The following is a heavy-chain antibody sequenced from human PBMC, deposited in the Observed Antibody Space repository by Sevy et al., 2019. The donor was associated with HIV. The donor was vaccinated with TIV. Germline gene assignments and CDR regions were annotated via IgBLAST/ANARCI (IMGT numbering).Heavy chain of an antibody. J-gene: IGHJ4*02. CDR1: GFTFSNAW. V-gene: IGHV3-15*01. D-gene: IGHD1-26*01. Sequence: GGSLRLSCAASGFTFSNAWMSWVRQAPGKGLEWVGRIKSKTEGATRDFPAPVKGRLLISRDDSRNTVYLQMNSLKTEDTAVYYCTAGVGASDFDYWGQGTLVTVSS. CDR2: IKSKTEGATR. CDR3: TAGVGASDFDY.